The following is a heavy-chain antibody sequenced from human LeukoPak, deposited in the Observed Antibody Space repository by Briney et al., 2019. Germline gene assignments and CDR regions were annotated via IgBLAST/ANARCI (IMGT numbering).Heavy chain of an antibody. CDR1: GYTFTGYY. D-gene: IGHD3-22*01. Sequence: ASVRVSCKASGYTFTGYYMHWVRQAPGQGLEWMGWINPNSGGTNYAQKFQGRVTMTRDTSISTAYMELSRLRSDDTAVYYCARGDYYDSSGYYYWGQGTLVTVSS. CDR3: ARGDYYDSSGYYY. CDR2: INPNSGGT. V-gene: IGHV1-2*02. J-gene: IGHJ4*02.